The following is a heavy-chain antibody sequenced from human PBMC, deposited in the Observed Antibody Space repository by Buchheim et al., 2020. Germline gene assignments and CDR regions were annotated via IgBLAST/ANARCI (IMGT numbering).Heavy chain of an antibody. V-gene: IGHV3-30-3*01. D-gene: IGHD3-10*01. Sequence: QVQLVESGGGVVRPGRSLRLSCAAFGFTFSSYDVHWVRQGPGKGLEWLAVISNDGNSYFHADSVLGRFTISRDNFRNTGYVQMNGLRGEDTAVYYCATDLLLGRPDYLDHWGQGTL. CDR1: GFTFSSYD. J-gene: IGHJ4*02. CDR2: ISNDGNSY. CDR3: ATDLLLGRPDYLDH.